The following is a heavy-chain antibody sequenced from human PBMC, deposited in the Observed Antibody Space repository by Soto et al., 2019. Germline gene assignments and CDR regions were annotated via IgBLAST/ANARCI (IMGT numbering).Heavy chain of an antibody. Sequence: GASVKVSCKASGYTFTSYGISWVRQAPGQGLEWMGWISAYNGNTNYAQKLQGRVTMTTDTSTSTAYMEPRSLRSDDTAVYYCARDGLGDSSSWFTYYYYGMDVWGQGTTVTVSS. CDR2: ISAYNGNT. D-gene: IGHD6-13*01. CDR1: GYTFTSYG. CDR3: ARDGLGDSSSWFTYYYYGMDV. V-gene: IGHV1-18*04. J-gene: IGHJ6*02.